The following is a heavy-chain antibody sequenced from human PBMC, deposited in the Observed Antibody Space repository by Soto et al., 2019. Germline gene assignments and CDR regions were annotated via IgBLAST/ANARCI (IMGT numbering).Heavy chain of an antibody. V-gene: IGHV1-18*01. CDR3: ARDRGSSAPDY. CDR2: ISAYNGNT. D-gene: IGHD1-26*01. J-gene: IGHJ4*02. Sequence: QVQLVQSGAEVKKPGASVKVSCKASGYTFTSYGISWVRQAPGQGLEWMGWISAYNGNTNYAQKLQGRVTMTTDTSTSTACTNRSSLRSDDTAVKYWARDRGSSAPDYWGQGSLVTVSS. CDR1: GYTFTSYG.